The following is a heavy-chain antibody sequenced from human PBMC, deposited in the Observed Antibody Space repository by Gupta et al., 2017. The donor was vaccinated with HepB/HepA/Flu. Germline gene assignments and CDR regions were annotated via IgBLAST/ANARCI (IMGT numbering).Heavy chain of an antibody. CDR2: MNPRSVKT. Sequence: QVQLVQSGAEVKKPGASVKVSCKASGYSFTSYDVSWVRQATGQGLEWMGWMNPRSVKTGYLQKFQGRVTMTRDKSISKVYMEMSSLRSEDTAVYYCARGSRTFDYWGQGTLVTVSS. CDR1: GYSFTSYD. CDR3: ARGSRTFDY. J-gene: IGHJ4*02. V-gene: IGHV1-8*01.